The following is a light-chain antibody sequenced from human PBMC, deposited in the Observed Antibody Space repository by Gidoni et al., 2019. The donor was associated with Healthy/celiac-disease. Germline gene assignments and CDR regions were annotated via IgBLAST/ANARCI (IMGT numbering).Light chain of an antibody. CDR3: MQALQTPRYT. Sequence: DIVMTQSPLSLPVTPGEPSSISCRSSQSLLHSNGYNYFDWYLQKPGQSPQLLIYLGSNRASGVPDRFSGSGSGTDFTLKISRVEAEDVGVYYCMQALQTPRYTFGQXTKLEIK. CDR2: LGS. J-gene: IGKJ2*01. CDR1: QSLLHSNGYNY. V-gene: IGKV2-28*01.